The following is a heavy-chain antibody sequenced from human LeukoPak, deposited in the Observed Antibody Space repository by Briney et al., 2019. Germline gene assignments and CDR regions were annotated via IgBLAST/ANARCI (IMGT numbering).Heavy chain of an antibody. D-gene: IGHD3-22*01. CDR3: ARENYDSSGYPNWFDP. CDR2: INPSGGST. V-gene: IGHV1-46*01. Sequence: GASVTVSCKASGYTFTSYYMHWVRQAPGQGLEWMGIINPSGGSTSYAQKFQGRVTMTTDTSTSTAYMELRSLRSDDTAVYYCARENYDSSGYPNWFDPWGQGTLVTVSS. J-gene: IGHJ5*02. CDR1: GYTFTSYY.